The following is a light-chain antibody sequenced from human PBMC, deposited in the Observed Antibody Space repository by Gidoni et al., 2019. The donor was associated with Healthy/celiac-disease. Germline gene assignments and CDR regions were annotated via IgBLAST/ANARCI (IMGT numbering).Light chain of an antibody. CDR3: QQLNSYPLT. J-gene: IGKJ3*01. CDR2: AAS. Sequence: IQLTQSPSSLSASVGDRVTITCRASQSISSYLACYRQKPGKAPKLLIYAASPLQSGVPSRFSGSGSGTDFTLTISSLQPEDFATYYCQQLNSYPLTFXPXTKVDIK. V-gene: IGKV1-9*01. CDR1: QSISSY.